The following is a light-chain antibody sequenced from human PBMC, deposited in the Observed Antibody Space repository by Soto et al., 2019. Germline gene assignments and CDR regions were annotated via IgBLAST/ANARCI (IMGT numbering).Light chain of an antibody. Sequence: DIQMTQSPSSLSASVGDRVTITCQARQDISNYLNWYQQKPGKAPKLLIYDASNLETGVPSRFSGSGSGTDFTFTISSLQPEDIATYYCQQYDNHPPLTFGGGTKVEIK. V-gene: IGKV1-33*01. CDR1: QDISNY. CDR2: DAS. CDR3: QQYDNHPPLT. J-gene: IGKJ4*01.